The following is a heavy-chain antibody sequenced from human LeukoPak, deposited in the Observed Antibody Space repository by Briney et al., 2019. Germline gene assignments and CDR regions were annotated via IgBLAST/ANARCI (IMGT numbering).Heavy chain of an antibody. CDR2: ISGSGGST. D-gene: IGHD3-9*01. V-gene: IGHV3-23*01. Sequence: GGSLRLSCAASGFTFSSHGMSWVRQAPGKGLEWVSAISGSGGSTYYADSVKGRFTISRDNSKNTLYLQMNSLRAEDTAVYYCAKCILTGYYKGYMDVWGKGTTVTISS. CDR1: GFTFSSHG. CDR3: AKCILTGYYKGYMDV. J-gene: IGHJ6*03.